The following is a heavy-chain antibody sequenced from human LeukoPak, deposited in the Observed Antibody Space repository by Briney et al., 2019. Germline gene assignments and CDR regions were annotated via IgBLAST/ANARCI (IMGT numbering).Heavy chain of an antibody. D-gene: IGHD1-14*01. V-gene: IGHV3-7*04. J-gene: IGHJ3*02. CDR1: GFTFRTYW. Sequence: GGSLRLSCTASGFTFRTYWMGWVRQAPGKGLDWVANIKPDGSAQYYVDSVRGRFTVSRDNAKNSLYLQMSSLSAEDTAVYYCARDNNAALDIWGLGTMVTVSS. CDR3: ARDNNAALDI. CDR2: IKPDGSAQ.